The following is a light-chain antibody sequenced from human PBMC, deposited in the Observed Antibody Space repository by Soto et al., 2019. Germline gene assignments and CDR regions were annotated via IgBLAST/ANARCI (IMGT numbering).Light chain of an antibody. CDR3: HQFGTSSWT. CDR2: GAS. CDR1: QSVISSH. Sequence: EIVLTQSPGTLSLSTGERATLSCRASQSVISSHLAWYQQKPGQAPRLLIYGASSRATGIPDRFSGSGSGTDFTLTISRLEPEDFAVYYCHQFGTSSWTFGQGTKVEIK. V-gene: IGKV3-20*01. J-gene: IGKJ1*01.